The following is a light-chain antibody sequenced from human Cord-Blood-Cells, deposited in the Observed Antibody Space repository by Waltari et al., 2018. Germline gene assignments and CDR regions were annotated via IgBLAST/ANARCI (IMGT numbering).Light chain of an antibody. CDR1: QSVSSSY. CDR3: QQYGSSPYS. Sequence: DIVFTQSPGTLSLSPGERAPLSCRASQSVSSSYLAWYQQKPGQAPRLLIYGASSRATGIPDRFSGSGSGTDFTLTISRLEPEDFAVYYCQQYGSSPYSFGQGTKLEIK. V-gene: IGKV3-20*01. J-gene: IGKJ2*03. CDR2: GAS.